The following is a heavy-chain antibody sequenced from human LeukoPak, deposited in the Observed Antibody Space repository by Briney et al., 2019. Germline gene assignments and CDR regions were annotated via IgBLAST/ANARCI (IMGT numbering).Heavy chain of an antibody. CDR3: ARESYDFWSSYRDY. J-gene: IGHJ4*02. V-gene: IGHV3-23*01. CDR1: GFTFSSHA. D-gene: IGHD3-3*01. CDR2: IGDDVVST. Sequence: GGSLRLSCAASGFTFSSHAMSWVRQAPGKGLEWVSAIGDDVVSTYYAESVKGRFTISRDNSKSTLYLQMNSLRAEDTAVYYCARESYDFWSSYRDYWGQGTLVTVSS.